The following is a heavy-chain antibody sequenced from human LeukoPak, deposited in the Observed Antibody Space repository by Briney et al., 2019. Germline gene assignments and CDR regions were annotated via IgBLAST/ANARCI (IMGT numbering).Heavy chain of an antibody. J-gene: IGHJ4*02. D-gene: IGHD2-15*01. Sequence: GGSLRLSCAASGFTFSSYAMSWVRQAPGKGLEWVSAISGSGGSTYYADSVKGRFTISRDNSKNTLYLQMNSLRADDTAVYYCAKVPQRYCSGGSCYLDYWGQGTLVTVSS. CDR1: GFTFSSYA. CDR2: ISGSGGST. CDR3: AKVPQRYCSGGSCYLDY. V-gene: IGHV3-23*01.